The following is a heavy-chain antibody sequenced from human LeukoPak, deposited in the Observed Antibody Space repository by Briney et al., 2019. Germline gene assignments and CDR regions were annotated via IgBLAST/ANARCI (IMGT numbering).Heavy chain of an antibody. CDR3: ARGPYYYDSSGVYAYDAFDI. CDR2: INPSGGST. V-gene: IGHV1-69*04. J-gene: IGHJ3*02. CDR1: GGTFSSYA. D-gene: IGHD3-22*01. Sequence: GASVKVSCKASGGTFSSYAISWVRQAPGQGLEWMGIINPSGGSTSYAQKFQGRVTITADKSTSTAHMELSSLRSEDTAVYYCARGPYYYDSSGVYAYDAFDIWGQGTMVTVYS.